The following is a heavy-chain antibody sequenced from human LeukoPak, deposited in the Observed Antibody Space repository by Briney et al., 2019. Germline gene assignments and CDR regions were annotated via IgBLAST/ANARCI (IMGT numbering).Heavy chain of an antibody. J-gene: IGHJ6*02. CDR2: INHSGST. V-gene: IGHV4-34*01. D-gene: IGHD2-2*02. CDR3: ARGDCSSTSCYTFYYYGMDV. Sequence: PSETLSLTCAVYGGSFSGYYWSWIRQPPGKGLEWIGEINHSGSTNYNPSLKSRVTISVDTSKNQFSLKLSSVTAADTAVYYCARGDCSSTSCYTFYYYGMDVWGQGTTVTVSS. CDR1: GGSFSGYY.